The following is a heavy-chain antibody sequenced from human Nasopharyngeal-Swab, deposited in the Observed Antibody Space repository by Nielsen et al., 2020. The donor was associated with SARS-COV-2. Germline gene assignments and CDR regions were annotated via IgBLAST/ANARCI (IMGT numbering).Heavy chain of an antibody. Sequence: ETLSLTCTVSGGSVSSGSYYWSWIRQPPGKGLEWIGYIYYSGSTNYNPSLKSRVTISVDTSKNQFSLKLSSVTAADTAVYYCAREVVGPAAKFSYYYYYMDVWGKGTTVTVSS. D-gene: IGHD2-2*01. CDR3: AREVVGPAAKFSYYYYYMDV. V-gene: IGHV4-61*01. CDR1: GGSVSSGSYY. J-gene: IGHJ6*03. CDR2: IYYSGST.